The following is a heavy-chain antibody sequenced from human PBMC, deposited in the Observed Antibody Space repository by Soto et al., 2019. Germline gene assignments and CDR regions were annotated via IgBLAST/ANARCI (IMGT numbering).Heavy chain of an antibody. J-gene: IGHJ3*02. Sequence: EVQLLESGGGLVQPGGSLRLSCAASGFTFSSYAMNWVRQAPGKGLEWASAISGSGGSTYYADSVKGRFTISRDSSKNTLYLQMNSLRAEDTAVYYCAKGNSWSPALVLDIWGQGTMVTVSS. D-gene: IGHD1-7*01. CDR1: GFTFSSYA. CDR2: ISGSGGST. CDR3: AKGNSWSPALVLDI. V-gene: IGHV3-23*01.